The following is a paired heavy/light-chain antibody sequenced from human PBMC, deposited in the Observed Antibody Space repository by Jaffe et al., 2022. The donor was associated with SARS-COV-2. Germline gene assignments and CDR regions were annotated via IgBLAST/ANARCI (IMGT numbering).Heavy chain of an antibody. V-gene: IGHV4-61*02. CDR1: GGSISRGSYY. D-gene: IGHD6-19*01. J-gene: IGHJ5*02. CDR3: ARISYESGWIRGDWFDP. CDR2: IYTSGST. Sequence: QVQLQESGPGLVKASQTLSLTCTVSGGSISRGSYYWNWIRQPAGKGLEWIGRIYTSGSTNYNPSLNSRVTISVDPSKNQFSLKLNSVTAADTAVYYCARISYESGWIRGDWFDPWGQGTLVTVSS.
Light chain of an antibody. J-gene: IGKJ4*01. CDR2: AAS. V-gene: IGKV1-12*01. CDR1: QDINRW. CDR3: QQANSFPLT. Sequence: DIQVTQSPSSVSASVGDRVTITCRASQDINRWLAWYQQKPGKAPKLLIYAASSLQSGVPSRFSGSGSGTDFTLTISSLQPEDFAAYYCQQANSFPLTFGGGTKVEIK.